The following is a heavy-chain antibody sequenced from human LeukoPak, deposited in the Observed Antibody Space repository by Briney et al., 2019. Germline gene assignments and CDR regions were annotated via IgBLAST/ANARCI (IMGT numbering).Heavy chain of an antibody. J-gene: IGHJ4*02. CDR1: GGTFNSYA. D-gene: IGHD1-7*01. V-gene: IGHV1-69*13. CDR2: IIPIFGTA. Sequence: SVKVSCKASGGTFNSYAISWVRQAPGQGLEWMGGIIPIFGTANYAQKFQGRVTITADESTSTAYMELSSLRSEDTAVYYCARGLDWNYAYFDYWGQGTLVTVSS. CDR3: ARGLDWNYAYFDY.